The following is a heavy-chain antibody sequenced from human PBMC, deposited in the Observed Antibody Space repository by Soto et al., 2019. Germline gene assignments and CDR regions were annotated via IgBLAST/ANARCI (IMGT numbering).Heavy chain of an antibody. J-gene: IGHJ4*02. CDR3: TRGASGYGNFDY. CDR1: GFTFRTW. V-gene: IGHV3-74*01. CDR2: INSDGSSI. D-gene: IGHD5-12*01. Sequence: EVQLVESGEGLVQPGGSLRLSCAASGFTFRTWMHWVRQAPGKGLVWVSRINSDGSSITYADSVKSRFIISRDNAKNTIYLQMNSLTVEETAVYYCTRGASGYGNFDYWGQGVLVTVSS.